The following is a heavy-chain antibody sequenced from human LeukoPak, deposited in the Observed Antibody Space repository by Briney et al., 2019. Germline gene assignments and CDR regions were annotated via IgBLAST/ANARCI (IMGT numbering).Heavy chain of an antibody. J-gene: IGHJ4*02. V-gene: IGHV1-18*01. Sequence: GASVKVSCTASGYTFTSYGISWVRQAPGPGLEWMGWISAYHGNTNYAQKIQGRVTMTTDTSTSTAYMELRSLRSDDTAVYYCARIDTYYYDSSGYHTQYYFDYWGQGTLVTVSS. CDR1: GYTFTSYG. CDR3: ARIDTYYYDSSGYHTQYYFDY. CDR2: ISAYHGNT. D-gene: IGHD3-22*01.